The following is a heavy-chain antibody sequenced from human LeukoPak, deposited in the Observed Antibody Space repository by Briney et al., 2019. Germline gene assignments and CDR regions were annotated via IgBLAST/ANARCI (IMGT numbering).Heavy chain of an antibody. J-gene: IGHJ6*02. D-gene: IGHD3-16*01. V-gene: IGHV4-34*01. CDR2: IHYSGRP. CDR1: GGSFSGYY. CDR3: ARFGVDYDMDV. Sequence: KPSETLSLTCAVYGGSFSGYYWSWIRQPPGKGLEWIGQIHYSGRPDYNPSLKSRVTISVDTSKNQLSLKVTSVTGADTAVYCCARFGVDYDMDVWGQGTTVTVSS.